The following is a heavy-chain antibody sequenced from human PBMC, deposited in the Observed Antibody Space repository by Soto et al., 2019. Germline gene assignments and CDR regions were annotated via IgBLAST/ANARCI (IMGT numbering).Heavy chain of an antibody. D-gene: IGHD6-19*01. V-gene: IGHV3-23*01. Sequence: EVQLLESGGGLVQPGGSLRLSCAASGFSFTNYAMNWVRQAPGKGLEWVSVMSGSGGSAYYAESVKGRFIISRDNSKNTLYLHMNSLRAEDTAVYYCAKDGVRDSSAWHWFDPWGQGTLVTVSS. CDR2: MSGSGGSA. J-gene: IGHJ5*02. CDR1: GFSFTNYA. CDR3: AKDGVRDSSAWHWFDP.